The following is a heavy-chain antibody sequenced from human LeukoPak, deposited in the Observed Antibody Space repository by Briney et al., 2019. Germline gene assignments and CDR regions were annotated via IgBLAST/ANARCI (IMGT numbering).Heavy chain of an antibody. CDR2: ISYDGSKK. J-gene: IGHJ4*02. CDR1: GLSFSTYG. Sequence: GGSLRLSCVASGLSFSTYGMHWVRQAPGKGLEWVALISYDGSKKYYVDSVKGRFTISRDNSRNTLYLQMNSLRAEDTAVYYCARDLSSSGLDYWGQGTLVTVSS. CDR3: ARDLSSSGLDY. V-gene: IGHV3-30*03. D-gene: IGHD6-19*01.